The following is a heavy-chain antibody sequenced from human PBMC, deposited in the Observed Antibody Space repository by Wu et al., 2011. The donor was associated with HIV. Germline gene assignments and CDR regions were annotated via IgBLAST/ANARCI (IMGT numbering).Heavy chain of an antibody. CDR2: INPNSGDT. Sequence: QVQLVQSGAEVKKPGASVKVSCRASGYTFTGYYMHWVRQAPGQGLEWMGWINPNSGDTNYAQKFQGRVTMTRDTSISTAYMELSRLRSDDTAVYYCARAGTYCSGGSCFPSEYWGQGTLVTVSS. CDR3: ARAGTYCSGGSCFPSEY. J-gene: IGHJ4*02. CDR1: GYTFTGYY. D-gene: IGHD2-15*01. V-gene: IGHV1-2*02.